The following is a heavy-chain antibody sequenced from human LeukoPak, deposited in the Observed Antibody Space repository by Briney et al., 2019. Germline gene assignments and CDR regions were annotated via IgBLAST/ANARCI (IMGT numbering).Heavy chain of an antibody. D-gene: IGHD6-13*01. CDR2: ISYDGSIK. V-gene: IGHV3-30*04. CDR3: ARDLMGIAYRGAFYY. J-gene: IGHJ4*02. CDR1: GFTFSNYA. Sequence: PGGSLRLSCAASGFTFSNYAMHWVRQAPGKGLEWVAVISYDGSIKYYADSVKGRFTISRDNSKNTLYLQMNSLRAEDTAVYYCARDLMGIAYRGAFYYWGQGTLVTVSS.